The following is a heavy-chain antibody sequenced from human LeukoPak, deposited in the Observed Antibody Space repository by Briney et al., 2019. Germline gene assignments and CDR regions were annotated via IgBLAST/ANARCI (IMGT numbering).Heavy chain of an antibody. Sequence: GSLRLSCAASGFTFSSYWMSWVRQAPGKGLEWVANIKQDGSEKYYVDSVKGRFTISRDNAKNSLFLQMNSLRAEDTAVYYCARHYYDISGYHYVGVWFDPWGQGTLVTVSS. V-gene: IGHV3-7*01. CDR2: IKQDGSEK. J-gene: IGHJ5*02. CDR1: GFTFSSYW. D-gene: IGHD3-22*01. CDR3: ARHYYDISGYHYVGVWFDP.